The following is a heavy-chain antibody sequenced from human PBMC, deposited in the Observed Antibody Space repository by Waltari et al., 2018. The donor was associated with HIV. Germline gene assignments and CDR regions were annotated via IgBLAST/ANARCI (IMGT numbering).Heavy chain of an antibody. V-gene: IGHV3-53*01. J-gene: IGHJ5*02. Sequence: AESGGRLIQAGGSLGLSCTASNFSVSGKHVTWIRQTPGGSLEWVAVIYPDDTTHYADSVSGRFTISRAKSRTTVLLLMNGLFVDGTATYFCATGVRYYGPWGQGTRVTVSS. D-gene: IGHD3-10*01. CDR1: NFSVSGKH. CDR3: ATGVRYYGP. CDR2: IYPDDTT.